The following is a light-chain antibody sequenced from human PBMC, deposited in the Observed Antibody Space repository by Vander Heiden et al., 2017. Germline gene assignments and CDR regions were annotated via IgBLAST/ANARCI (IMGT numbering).Light chain of an antibody. CDR3: QHSFSSPYT. Sequence: SASVGNRVTISCRASQSISSYLNWYQQKACKAPKLLIYAASNLRSGVPSRFSGSGSGTDFTLTINSLQPEDFATYFCQHSFSSPYTFGQGTKLEIK. J-gene: IGKJ2*01. V-gene: IGKV1-39*01. CDR2: AAS. CDR1: QSISSY.